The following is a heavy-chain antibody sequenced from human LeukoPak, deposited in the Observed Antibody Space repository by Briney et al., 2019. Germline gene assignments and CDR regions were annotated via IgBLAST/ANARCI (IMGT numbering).Heavy chain of an antibody. CDR2: IKQDGSEK. Sequence: GGSLRLSCAASGFTFSSYDMHWVRQAPGKGLEWVANIKQDGSEKYYVDSVKGRFTISRDNAKNSLYLQMNSLRAEDTAVYYCARSVAGYYIDYWGQGTLVTVSS. J-gene: IGHJ4*02. V-gene: IGHV3-7*01. CDR3: ARSVAGYYIDY. CDR1: GFTFSSYD. D-gene: IGHD6-19*01.